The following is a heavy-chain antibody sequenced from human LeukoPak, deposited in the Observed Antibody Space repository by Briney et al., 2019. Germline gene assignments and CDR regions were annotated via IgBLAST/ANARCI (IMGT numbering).Heavy chain of an antibody. Sequence: ASVKVSCKASGGTSSSYAISWVRQAPGQGLEWMGGIIPIFGTANYAQKFQGRVTITADESTSTAYMELSSLRSEDTAVYYCARAPGIAVAGIDFDYWGQGTLVTVSS. J-gene: IGHJ4*02. D-gene: IGHD6-19*01. V-gene: IGHV1-69*13. CDR2: IIPIFGTA. CDR3: ARAPGIAVAGIDFDY. CDR1: GGTSSSYA.